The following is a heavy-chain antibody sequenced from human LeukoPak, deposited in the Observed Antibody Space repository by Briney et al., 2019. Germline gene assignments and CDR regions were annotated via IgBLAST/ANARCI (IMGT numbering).Heavy chain of an antibody. Sequence: GGSLRLSCAASGFTFSSYAMSWVHQAPGKGLEWVSAISGSGGSTYYADSVKGRFTISRDNSKNTLYLQMNSLRPEDTAVYYCAVIVVVTASTAFDIWGQGTMVTVSS. CDR1: GFTFSSYA. V-gene: IGHV3-23*01. CDR3: AVIVVVTASTAFDI. J-gene: IGHJ3*02. D-gene: IGHD2-21*02. CDR2: ISGSGGST.